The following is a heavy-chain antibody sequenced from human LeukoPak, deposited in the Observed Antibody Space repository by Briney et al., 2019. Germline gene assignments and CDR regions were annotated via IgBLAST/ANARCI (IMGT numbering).Heavy chain of an antibody. Sequence: PGGSLRLSCAASGFTFSSYWMTWVRQAPGKGLEWVANIKEDGSEKYYVDSVKGRFTISRDNAKNSLFLQMSSLRVEDTAVYYCARGGIWPIYWGQGTLVTVSS. CDR1: GFTFSSYW. J-gene: IGHJ4*02. D-gene: IGHD1-1*01. CDR2: IKEDGSEK. V-gene: IGHV3-7*05. CDR3: ARGGIWPIY.